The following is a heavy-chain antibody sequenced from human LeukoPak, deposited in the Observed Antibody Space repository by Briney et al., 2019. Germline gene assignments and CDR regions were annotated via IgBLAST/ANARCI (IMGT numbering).Heavy chain of an antibody. CDR1: AFNFTAYW. Sequence: PGGSLRLSCASSAFNFTAYWMHWVPQDPRQGLLWVARINSDGTTTNYADSVKGRFTISRDNAKNTLFLQMNSLRAEDTAVYFCAVSNGGYGPWGQGALVTVSS. CDR3: AVSNGGYGP. V-gene: IGHV3-74*01. D-gene: IGHD5-12*01. J-gene: IGHJ5*02. CDR2: INSDGTTT.